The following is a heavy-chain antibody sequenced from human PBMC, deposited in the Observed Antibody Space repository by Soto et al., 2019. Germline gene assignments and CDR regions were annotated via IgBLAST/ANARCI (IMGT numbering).Heavy chain of an antibody. Sequence: SETLSLTCTVSGGSISSSSYYWSWIRRPPGKGLEWIGSISYSGSSVYNPSLNSRGTISVDKPKNQFSLGLSSVTAADTAVYYCTRRYYYGSGKYGVDLWGQGTTVTVSS. D-gene: IGHD3-10*01. CDR3: TRRYYYGSGKYGVDL. V-gene: IGHV4-39*01. J-gene: IGHJ6*02. CDR2: ISYSGSS. CDR1: GGSISSSSYY.